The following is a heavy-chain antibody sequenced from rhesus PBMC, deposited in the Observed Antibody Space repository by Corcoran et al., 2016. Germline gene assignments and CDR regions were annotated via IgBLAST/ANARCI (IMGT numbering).Heavy chain of an antibody. Sequence: QVQLQQWGEGLVKPSETLSLTCAVYGGSISGYYYWSWIRKAPGKGLEWIGYIYGNSASTKYNPSLKNRVTISKDTTKNQFSLQLSSVTAADPAVYYCARTHGSTIREYYFDYWGQGVLVTVSS. J-gene: IGHJ4*01. CDR1: GGSISGYYY. CDR3: ARTHGSTIREYYFDY. V-gene: IGHV4-73*01. D-gene: IGHD4-29*01. CDR2: IYGNSAST.